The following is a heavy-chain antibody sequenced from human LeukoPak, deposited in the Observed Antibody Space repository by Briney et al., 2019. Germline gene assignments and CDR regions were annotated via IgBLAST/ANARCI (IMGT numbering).Heavy chain of an antibody. V-gene: IGHV5-51*01. CDR3: ARQVDWFFDL. CDR2: IYPGDSDT. CDR1: GYSFTSYW. J-gene: IGHJ2*01. Sequence: GESLKISCKGSGYSFTSYWIGWMRQMPGKGLEWMGIIYPGDSDTRYNPSFQGQVTISADKSINTAYVQWSSLKASDTAMYYCARQVDWFFDLWGRGTLVTVSS.